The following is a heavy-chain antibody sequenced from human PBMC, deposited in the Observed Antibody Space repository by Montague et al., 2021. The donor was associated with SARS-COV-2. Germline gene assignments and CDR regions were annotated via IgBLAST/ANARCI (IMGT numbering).Heavy chain of an antibody. Sequence: SPRLSCAASGFTFSSYAMHWVRQAPGKGLEWVAVISYDGSNKYYADSVKGRFTISRDNSKNTLYLQMNSLRAEDTAVYYCAREPPALGDAFDIWGQGTMVTVSS. V-gene: IGHV3-30-3*01. CDR2: ISYDGSNK. J-gene: IGHJ3*02. CDR1: GFTFSSYA. CDR3: AREPPALGDAFDI.